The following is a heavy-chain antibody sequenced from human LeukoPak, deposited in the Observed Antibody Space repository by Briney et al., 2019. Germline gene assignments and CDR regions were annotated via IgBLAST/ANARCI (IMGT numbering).Heavy chain of an antibody. CDR1: GFTFSSYW. CDR2: IKQDGSEK. CDR3: ARDLGAGYFDY. Sequence: GGSLRLSCAASGFTFSSYWMSWVRQAPGKGLEWVANIKQDGSEKYYVDSVRGRFTISRDNAKNSLYLQMNSLRAEDTAVYYCARDLGAGYFDYWGQGTLVTVSS. D-gene: IGHD6-19*01. J-gene: IGHJ4*02. V-gene: IGHV3-7*01.